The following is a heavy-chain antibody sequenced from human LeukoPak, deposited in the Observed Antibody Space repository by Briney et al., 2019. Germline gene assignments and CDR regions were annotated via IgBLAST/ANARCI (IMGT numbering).Heavy chain of an antibody. J-gene: IGHJ4*02. D-gene: IGHD7-27*01. CDR3: AKDGGLWVSAHWGDS. Sequence: GGSLRLSCAASGFTFSSYTMSWVRQAPGKGLGWVSTITTSDGNTYYADSVKGRFTVSRDNSKNTLFLQMNSLRAEDTAVYYCAKDGGLWVSAHWGDSWGRGTLVTVSS. V-gene: IGHV3-23*01. CDR2: ITTSDGNT. CDR1: GFTFSSYT.